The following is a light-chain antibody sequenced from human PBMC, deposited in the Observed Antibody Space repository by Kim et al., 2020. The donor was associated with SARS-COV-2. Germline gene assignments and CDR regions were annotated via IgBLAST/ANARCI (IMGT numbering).Light chain of an antibody. J-gene: IGKJ1*01. CDR2: AAS. CDR3: QQYYSDPRT. Sequence: AIQMTQSPSSFSASTGDRVTITCRASQSIGSYLAWYQQKPGKAPKLLIYAASTLQSGVPSRFSGSGSGTDFTLTISCLQSEDFATYYCQQYYSDPRTFGQGTKVDIK. V-gene: IGKV1-8*01. CDR1: QSIGSY.